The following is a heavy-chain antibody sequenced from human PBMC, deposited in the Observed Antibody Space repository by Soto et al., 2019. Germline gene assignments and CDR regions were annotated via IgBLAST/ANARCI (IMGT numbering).Heavy chain of an antibody. J-gene: IGHJ6*02. CDR1: GGSISGYY. V-gene: IGHV4-59*01. Sequence: SETLSLTCTVSGGSISGYYWSWIRQPPGKGLEWIGYMYNTGSTVYNPSFKSRVTISVDTSKNQFSLKLNSVTAADTAVYYCVRDLWGYCGTDCYPLDVWGQGTTVTVSS. D-gene: IGHD2-21*02. CDR2: MYNTGST. CDR3: VRDLWGYCGTDCYPLDV.